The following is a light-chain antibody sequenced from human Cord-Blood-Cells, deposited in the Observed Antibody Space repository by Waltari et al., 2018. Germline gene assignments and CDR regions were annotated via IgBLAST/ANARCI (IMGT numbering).Light chain of an antibody. CDR2: GAS. CDR3: QQYGSSRT. J-gene: IGKJ4*01. CDR1: QSVSSSY. V-gene: IGKV3-20*01. Sequence: EIVLPQSPGTLSLSPGESATLSCRASQSVSSSYFAWYQQKPSQAPRLLIYGASSRATGIPDRFSGSGSGTDFTLTISRLEPEDVAVYYCQQYGSSRTFGGGTKVEIK.